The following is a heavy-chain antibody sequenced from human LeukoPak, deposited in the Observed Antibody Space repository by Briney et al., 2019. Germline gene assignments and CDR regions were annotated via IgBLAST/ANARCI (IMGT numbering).Heavy chain of an antibody. CDR3: AKGGWRQLALDY. D-gene: IGHD6-13*01. CDR2: ISAYNGNT. CDR1: GYSFSSYG. V-gene: IGHV1-18*01. Sequence: ASVKVSGKASGYSFSSYGISWVRQAPGQGLEWMGWISAYNGNTNYAQKLQGRVTMTTDTSTSTAYLELRSLRSDDTAVYYCAKGGWRQLALDYWGQGTLVTVSS. J-gene: IGHJ4*02.